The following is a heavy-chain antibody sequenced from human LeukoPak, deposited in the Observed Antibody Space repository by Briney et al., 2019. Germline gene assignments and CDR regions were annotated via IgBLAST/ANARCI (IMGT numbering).Heavy chain of an antibody. D-gene: IGHD3-16*01. V-gene: IGHV3-7*01. CDR3: AKGGDH. J-gene: IGHJ4*02. CDR1: GITFSTYW. CDR2: IKPDGSDK. Sequence: QSGGSLRLSCAASGITFSTYWMNWVRQAPGKGLEWVANIKPDGSDKYYVDSVKGRFTVSRDNAKNSLYLQMNSLRAEDTAVYYCAKGGDHWGQGTLVTVSS.